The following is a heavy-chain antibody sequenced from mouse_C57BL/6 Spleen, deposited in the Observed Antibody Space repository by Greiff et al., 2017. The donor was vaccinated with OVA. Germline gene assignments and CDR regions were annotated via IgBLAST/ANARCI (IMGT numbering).Heavy chain of an antibody. CDR3: TRIYDDYDYAMDY. V-gene: IGHV1-5*01. CDR2: IYPGNSDT. Sequence: EVQLQQSGTVLARPGASVKMSCKTSGYTFTSYWMSWVKQTPGQGLEWIGAIYPGNSDTSYHQKFKGQAKLTAVTSSSTAYMEFSSLTNEYSAVYDGTRIYDDYDYAMDYWCQGTSVTVSS. J-gene: IGHJ4*01. CDR1: GYTFTSYW. D-gene: IGHD2-4*01.